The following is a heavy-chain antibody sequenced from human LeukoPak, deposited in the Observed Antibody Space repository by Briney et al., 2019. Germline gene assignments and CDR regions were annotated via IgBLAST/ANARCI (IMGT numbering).Heavy chain of an antibody. D-gene: IGHD3-22*01. Sequence: PGGSLRLSCAASGFIFTNYNMNWVRQAPGKGLEWIGRSKNKDYAYSTVYAASVKGRFTFSRDDPKNSLYLQMNSLTTEDTAVYYCTRIFYYGTRGYYPDFWGQGTLVTVSS. CDR1: GFIFTNYN. J-gene: IGHJ4*02. CDR3: TRIFYYGTRGYYPDF. V-gene: IGHV3-72*01. CDR2: SKNKDYAYST.